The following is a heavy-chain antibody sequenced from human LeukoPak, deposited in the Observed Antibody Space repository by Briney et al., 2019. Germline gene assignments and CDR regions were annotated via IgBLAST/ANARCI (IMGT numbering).Heavy chain of an antibody. V-gene: IGHV3-21*01. CDR2: ISSSSSYI. CDR3: ARGTAARPKMFDP. Sequence: GGSLRLSCAASGFTFSSYSMNWVRQAPGKGLEWVSSISSSSSYIYYADSVKGRFTISRDNAKNSLYLQMNSLRAEDTAVYYCARGTAARPKMFDPWGQGTLVTVSS. D-gene: IGHD6-6*01. J-gene: IGHJ5*02. CDR1: GFTFSSYS.